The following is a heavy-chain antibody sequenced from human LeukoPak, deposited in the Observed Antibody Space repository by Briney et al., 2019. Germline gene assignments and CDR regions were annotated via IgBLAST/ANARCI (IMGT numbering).Heavy chain of an antibody. D-gene: IGHD3-10*01. Sequence: SETLSLTCTVSGGSISSYYWSWIRQPPGKGLEWIGYIYYSGSTNYNPSLKSRVTISVDTSKNQFSLKLSSVTAADTTVYYCARDRISTGQGFDYWGQGTLVTVSS. CDR2: IYYSGST. CDR3: ARDRISTGQGFDY. CDR1: GGSISSYY. V-gene: IGHV4-59*01. J-gene: IGHJ4*02.